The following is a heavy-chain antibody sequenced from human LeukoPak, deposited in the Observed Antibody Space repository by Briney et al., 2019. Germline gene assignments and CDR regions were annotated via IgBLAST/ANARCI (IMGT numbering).Heavy chain of an antibody. J-gene: IGHJ5*02. CDR1: GFTFSSYT. Sequence: GGSLRLSCAASGFTFSSYTMHWVRQAPGKGLYWVAIISSDGTNKYYADSVKGRFTISRDNSKNTVYLQMNSLRAEDTAVYYCARGEYNWNDLHLWGQGTLVTVSS. CDR2: ISSDGTNK. D-gene: IGHD1-20*01. CDR3: ARGEYNWNDLHL. V-gene: IGHV3-30*14.